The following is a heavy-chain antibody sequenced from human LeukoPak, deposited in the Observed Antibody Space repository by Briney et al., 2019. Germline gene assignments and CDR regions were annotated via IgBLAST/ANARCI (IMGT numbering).Heavy chain of an antibody. CDR3: AKAYSYRDIVVVPAAANWFDP. V-gene: IGHV3-30*18. CDR2: TSYDGSNK. D-gene: IGHD2-2*01. CDR1: GFTFSSYG. Sequence: TGGSLRLSCAASGFTFSSYGIHWVRQAPGKGLEWVAVTSYDGSNKYHADSVKGRFTISRDNSKNTLYLQMNSLRAEDTAVYYCAKAYSYRDIVVVPAAANWFDPWGQGTLVTVSS. J-gene: IGHJ5*02.